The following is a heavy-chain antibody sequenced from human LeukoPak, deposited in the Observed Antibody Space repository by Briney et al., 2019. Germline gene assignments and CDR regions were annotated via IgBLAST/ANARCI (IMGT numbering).Heavy chain of an antibody. Sequence: SETLSLTCAVYGGSFSGYYWSWIRQPPGKGLEWIGEINHSGSTNYNPSLKSRVTISVDTSKNQFSLKLSSVTAADTAVYYCARDRGYDYVWGSYRFLSVIDYWGQGTLVTVSS. CDR3: ARDRGYDYVWGSYRFLSVIDY. J-gene: IGHJ4*02. CDR2: INHSGST. D-gene: IGHD3-16*02. V-gene: IGHV4-34*01. CDR1: GGSFSGYY.